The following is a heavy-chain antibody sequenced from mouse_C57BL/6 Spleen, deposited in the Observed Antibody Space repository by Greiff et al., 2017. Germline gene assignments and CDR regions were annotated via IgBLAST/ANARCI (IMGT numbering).Heavy chain of an antibody. CDR2: IDPETGGT. V-gene: IGHV1-15*01. Sequence: VKLQESGAELVRPGASVTLSCKASGYTFTDYEMHWVKQTPVHGLEWIGAIDPETGGTAYNQKFKGKAILTADKSSSTAYMELRSLTSEDSAVYYCTRRGYEEGSFDYWGQGTTLTVSS. J-gene: IGHJ2*01. CDR1: GYTFTDYE. CDR3: TRRGYEEGSFDY. D-gene: IGHD2-2*01.